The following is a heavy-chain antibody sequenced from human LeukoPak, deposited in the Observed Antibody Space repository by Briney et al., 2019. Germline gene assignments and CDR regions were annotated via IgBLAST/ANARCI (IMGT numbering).Heavy chain of an antibody. D-gene: IGHD3-10*01. V-gene: IGHV1-8*01. J-gene: IGHJ6*03. CDR3: ATRGVTMVRGVMGYYYYYMDV. Sequence: ASVKVSCKASGYTFTSYDINWVRQATGQGLEWMGWMNPNSGNTGYAQKFQGRVTMTRNTSISTAYMELSSLRSEDTAVYYCATRGVTMVRGVMGYYYYYMDVWGKGTMVTISS. CDR1: GYTFTSYD. CDR2: MNPNSGNT.